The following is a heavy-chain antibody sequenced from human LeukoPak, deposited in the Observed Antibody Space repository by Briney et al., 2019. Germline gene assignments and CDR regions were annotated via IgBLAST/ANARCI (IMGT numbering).Heavy chain of an antibody. CDR3: TRETPDVYDY. CDR2: ISSSSSYI. J-gene: IGHJ4*02. Sequence: GGSLRLSCAASGFSFSNYNMNWVRQAPGKGLEWVSSISSSSSYIYYADSVKGRFTISRDNAKNSLYLQMNSLRAEDTAMYYCTRETPDVYDYWGQGTLVTVSS. V-gene: IGHV3-21*01. CDR1: GFSFSNYN. D-gene: IGHD5-24*01.